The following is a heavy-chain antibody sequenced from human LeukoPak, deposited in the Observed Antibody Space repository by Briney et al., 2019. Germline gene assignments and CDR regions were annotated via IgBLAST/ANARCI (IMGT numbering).Heavy chain of an antibody. Sequence: GASVKVSCKASGYTFTSYDINWVRQATGQWREWMGWMNPNSGNTGYAQKFQGRVTMTRNTSISTAYMELSSLRSEDTAVYYCARGSKTVTTSSWGQGTLVTVSS. J-gene: IGHJ4*02. D-gene: IGHD4-17*01. CDR1: GYTFTSYD. CDR2: MNPNSGNT. V-gene: IGHV1-8*01. CDR3: ARGSKTVTTSS.